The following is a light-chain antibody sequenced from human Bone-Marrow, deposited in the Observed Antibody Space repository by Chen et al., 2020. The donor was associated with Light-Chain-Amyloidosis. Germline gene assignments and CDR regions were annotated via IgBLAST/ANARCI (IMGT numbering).Light chain of an antibody. CDR2: GAS. Sequence: EIVMMQSPAPLSVPQGERATLSCRASQSVSSNLAWYQQKPGQAPRLLIYGASTRATGIPARISGSGSGTEFTLTISSLQSEDSAVYYCQQYDNWPPYTFGQGTKLEIK. J-gene: IGKJ2*01. CDR1: QSVSSN. V-gene: IGKV3-15*01. CDR3: QQYDNWPPYT.